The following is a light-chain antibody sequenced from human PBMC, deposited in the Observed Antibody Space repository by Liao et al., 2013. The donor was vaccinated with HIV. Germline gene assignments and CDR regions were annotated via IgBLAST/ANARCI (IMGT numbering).Light chain of an antibody. CDR2: QDT. J-gene: IGLJ2*01. CDR1: ELRDKY. CDR3: QAWDSSTGDVA. Sequence: SDELTQPSSVSVSPGQTASIACSGDELRDKYASWYQQRPGQSPVLVIYQDTKRPSGIPERFSGSNSGNTATLTISGTQAMDEADYYCQAWDSSTGDVAFGGGTKLTVL. V-gene: IGLV3-1*01.